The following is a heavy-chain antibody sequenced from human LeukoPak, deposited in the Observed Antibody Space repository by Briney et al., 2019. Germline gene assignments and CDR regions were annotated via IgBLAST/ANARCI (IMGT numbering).Heavy chain of an antibody. J-gene: IGHJ6*02. V-gene: IGHV3-33*01. CDR3: ARSPSSSSWPYYYYCYGMDV. CDR1: GFTFSSYG. Sequence: GGSLRLSCAASGFTFSSYGMHWVRQAPGKGLEWVAVIWYDGSNKYYADSVKGRFTISRDNSKNTLYLQMNSLRAEDTAVYYCARSPSSSSWPYYYYCYGMDVWGQGTTVTVSS. D-gene: IGHD6-13*01. CDR2: IWYDGSNK.